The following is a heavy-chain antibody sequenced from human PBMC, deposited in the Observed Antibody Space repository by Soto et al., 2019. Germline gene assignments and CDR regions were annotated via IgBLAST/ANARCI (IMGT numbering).Heavy chain of an antibody. D-gene: IGHD2-2*01. Sequence: QVQLVQSGAEVKKPGSSVKVSCKASGGTFSSYAISWVRQAPGQGLEWMGGIIPIFGTANYAQKFQGRVTITADESTSTAYMELSSLRSEDTAVYYGARAWSSTSCYGGGFRWFDPWGQGTPVTVSS. CDR1: GGTFSSYA. V-gene: IGHV1-69*01. J-gene: IGHJ5*02. CDR2: IIPIFGTA. CDR3: ARAWSSTSCYGGGFRWFDP.